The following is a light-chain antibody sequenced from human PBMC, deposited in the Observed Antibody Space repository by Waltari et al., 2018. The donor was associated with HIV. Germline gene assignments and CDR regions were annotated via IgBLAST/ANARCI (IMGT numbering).Light chain of an antibody. V-gene: IGLV3-21*02. Sequence: SYVLTQPPSVSVAPGQTARITCGGNNIGGKSVPWHRQRPGQAPVLVVYDDSDRPSGIPERFSGSNSGNTATLTISRVEAGDEADYFCQVWDFNSDHVVFGGGTKLTVL. CDR2: DDS. CDR1: NIGGKS. CDR3: QVWDFNSDHVV. J-gene: IGLJ2*01.